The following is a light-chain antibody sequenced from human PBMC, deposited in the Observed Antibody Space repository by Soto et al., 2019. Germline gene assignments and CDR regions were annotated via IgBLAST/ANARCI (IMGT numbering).Light chain of an antibody. J-gene: IGLJ1*01. V-gene: IGLV2-14*01. CDR3: ISYTGKSASYV. Sequence: QSVLAQPASVPGSPGQSITISCTGTSTDVGAYNYVAWYQQHPGKAPKLIIYEVTNRPSGVSYRFSASKSGNTASLTISGLHSEDEADYYCISYTGKSASYVFGTGTKVTVL. CDR2: EVT. CDR1: STDVGAYNY.